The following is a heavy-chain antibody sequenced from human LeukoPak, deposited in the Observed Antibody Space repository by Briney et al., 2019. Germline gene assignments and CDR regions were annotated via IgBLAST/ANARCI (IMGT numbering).Heavy chain of an antibody. V-gene: IGHV5-51*01. Sequence: GESLKISCKGSGYSFTSYWIGWVRQMPGKGLEWMGIIYPGDSDTRYSPSFQGQVTISADKSISTAYLQWSSLKASDTAMYHCARPKGVDTAMVTGSYYFDYWGQGTLVTVSS. CDR1: GYSFTSYW. CDR2: IYPGDSDT. CDR3: ARPKGVDTAMVTGSYYFDY. J-gene: IGHJ4*02. D-gene: IGHD5-18*01.